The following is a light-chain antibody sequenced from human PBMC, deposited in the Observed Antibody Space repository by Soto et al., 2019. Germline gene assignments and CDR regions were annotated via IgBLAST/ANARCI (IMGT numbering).Light chain of an antibody. CDR1: QDISNY. V-gene: IGKV1-27*01. CDR2: AAS. CDR3: QKYNSAPRA. Sequence: DLQMTQPPSSLSASVGDRVTITCRASQDISNYLAWYQQKPGKVPKLLIYAASTLQSGVPSRFSGSGSGTDFTLTISSLQPEDVATYYCQKYNSAPRAFGPGTKVDIK. J-gene: IGKJ3*01.